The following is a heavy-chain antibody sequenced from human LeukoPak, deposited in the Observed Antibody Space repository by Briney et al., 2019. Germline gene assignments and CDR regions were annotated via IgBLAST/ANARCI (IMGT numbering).Heavy chain of an antibody. Sequence: ASVKVSCKASGYTFTSYDINWVRQATGQGLEWMGWMNPNSGNTGYAQKFQGRVTMTRNTSISTAYMELSSVTAADTAVYYCARDAKSSGYYGFWFDPWGQGTLVTVSS. CDR2: MNPNSGNT. D-gene: IGHD3-22*01. V-gene: IGHV1-8*01. CDR3: ARDAKSSGYYGFWFDP. J-gene: IGHJ5*02. CDR1: GYTFTSYD.